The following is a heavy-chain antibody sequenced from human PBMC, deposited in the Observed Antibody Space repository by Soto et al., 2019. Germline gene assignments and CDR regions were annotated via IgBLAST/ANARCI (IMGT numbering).Heavy chain of an antibody. D-gene: IGHD3-3*01. V-gene: IGHV3-64*01. CDR1: GFTFSSYA. J-gene: IGHJ4*02. CDR3: ARGSDFWSGYFLDY. CDR2: ISNNGGGT. Sequence: GGSLRLSCAASGFTFSSYAMHWVRRAPGKGLEYVSAISNNGGGTYYANSVKGRFTISRDSSKNTLYLQMGSLRAEDMAVYYCARGSDFWSGYFLDYWGQGTLVTVSS.